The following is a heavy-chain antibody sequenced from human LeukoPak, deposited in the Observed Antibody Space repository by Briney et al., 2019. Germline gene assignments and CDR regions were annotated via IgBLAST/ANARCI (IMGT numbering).Heavy chain of an antibody. CDR2: IYPGDTDT. D-gene: IGHD7-27*01. V-gene: IGHV5-51*01. CDR3: ASSSNWGWYFDL. Sequence: GESLKISCKGSGYRFASYWIGWVRQMPGKGVEWMGIIYPGDTDTSYSPSFQGHVTISADKSISTAYLQWSSLKASDTAMYYCASSSNWGWYFDLWGRDTLVTVSS. J-gene: IGHJ2*01. CDR1: GYRFASYW.